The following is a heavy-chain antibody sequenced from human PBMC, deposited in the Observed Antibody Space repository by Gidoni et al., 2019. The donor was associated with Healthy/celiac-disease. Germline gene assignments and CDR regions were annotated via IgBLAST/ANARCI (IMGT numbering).Heavy chain of an antibody. Sequence: EVQLVESGGGLVKPGGSLRLSCAASGFTFRNAWMSWVRQAPGKGLAWVGRIKSKTDGGTTDYAAPVKGRFTISRDDSKNTLYLQMNSLKTEDTAVYYCTTALHFGYDAFDIWGQGTMVTVSS. V-gene: IGHV3-15*01. CDR2: IKSKTDGGTT. CDR1: GFTFRNAW. J-gene: IGHJ3*02. CDR3: TTALHFGYDAFDI. D-gene: IGHD3-3*01.